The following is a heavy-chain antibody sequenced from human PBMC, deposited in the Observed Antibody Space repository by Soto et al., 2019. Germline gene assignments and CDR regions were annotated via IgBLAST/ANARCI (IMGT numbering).Heavy chain of an antibody. CDR2: IIPIFGTA. Sequence: SVKVSCKASGYTFTSYDISWVRQAPGQGPEWMGGIIPIFGTANYAQKFQGRVTITADESTSTAYMELSSLRSEDTAVYYCARGSDCSGGSCYSYQPFSDYYGMDVWGQGTTVTVSS. CDR3: ARGSDCSGGSCYSYQPFSDYYGMDV. CDR1: GYTFTSYD. D-gene: IGHD2-15*01. J-gene: IGHJ6*02. V-gene: IGHV1-69*13.